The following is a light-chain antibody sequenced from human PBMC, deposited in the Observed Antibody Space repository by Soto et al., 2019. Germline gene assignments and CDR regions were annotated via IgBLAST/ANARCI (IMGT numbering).Light chain of an antibody. CDR3: SSYTSSSTEV. CDR1: SSDVGGYNY. V-gene: IGLV2-14*01. CDR2: EVS. J-gene: IGLJ1*01. Sequence: QSALTHPVSVSGSPGQSITISCTGTSSDVGGYNYVSWYPQHPGKAPTIMIYEVSSRPSGVSNRFSGSKSGNTASLTISGLQAEDEADYYCSSYTSSSTEVFGTGTKVTV.